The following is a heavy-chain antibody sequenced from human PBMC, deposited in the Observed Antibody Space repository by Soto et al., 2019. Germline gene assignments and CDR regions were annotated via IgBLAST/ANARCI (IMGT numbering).Heavy chain of an antibody. D-gene: IGHD3-16*01. CDR2: MYSAGVR. CDR3: AGGNSVLERD. CDR1: GFTVSSNY. Sequence: EVQLVESGGGLVQPGGSLRLSCAASGFTVSSNYMSWVRRAPGRGLECVSLMYSAGVRKYADSVKGIFTISRDHAQNTLYLQMTSLRVEDTAVYYCAGGNSVLERDWGQGTLVTVSS. V-gene: IGHV3-66*01. J-gene: IGHJ4*02.